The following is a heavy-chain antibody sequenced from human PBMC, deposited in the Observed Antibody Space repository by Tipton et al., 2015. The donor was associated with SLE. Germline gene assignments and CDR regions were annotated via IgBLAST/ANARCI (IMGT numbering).Heavy chain of an antibody. CDR2: IYYSGST. CDR3: ARDEEGAWNP. J-gene: IGHJ5*02. Sequence: TLSLTCTVSGGSISSSSYYWGWIRQPPGKGLEWIGFIYYSGSTNYNPSLKSRVTISVDTSKNQFSLKLSSVTAADTAVYYCARDEEGAWNPWGQGTLVTVSS. V-gene: IGHV4-61*01. CDR1: GGSISSSSYY. D-gene: IGHD3-16*01.